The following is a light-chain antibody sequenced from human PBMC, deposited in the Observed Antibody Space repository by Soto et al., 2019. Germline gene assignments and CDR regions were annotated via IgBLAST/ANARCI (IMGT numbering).Light chain of an antibody. CDR1: QSLLYSDGDNY. V-gene: IGKV2-28*01. CDR2: LAS. Sequence: EIVMTQSPLPLGVTPGTPASISCRSSQSLLYSDGDNYLDWYLQKPGQSPQLLIYLASNRASGVPASLSGSGSGTYFTLKISRVEAEDVGLYYCMQALQTPNTFGQGTRLDIK. J-gene: IGKJ5*01. CDR3: MQALQTPNT.